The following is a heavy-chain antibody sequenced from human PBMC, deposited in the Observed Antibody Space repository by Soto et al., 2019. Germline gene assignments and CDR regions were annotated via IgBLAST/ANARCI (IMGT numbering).Heavy chain of an antibody. D-gene: IGHD1-26*01. V-gene: IGHV3-48*02. CDR1: GFIFSKYS. CDR3: TREDILGTRSFDY. J-gene: IGHJ4*02. CDR2: ISSNSVTI. Sequence: GGSLRLSCGASGFIFSKYSMNWVRQAPGKGLEWLSYISSNSVTIYYADSVRGRFTIFRDNAKNSLYLQMNSLRDEDTAVYYCTREDILGTRSFDYWGQGALVTVSS.